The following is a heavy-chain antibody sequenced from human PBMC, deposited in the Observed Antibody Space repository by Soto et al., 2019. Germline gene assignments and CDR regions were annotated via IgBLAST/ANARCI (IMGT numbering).Heavy chain of an antibody. CDR1: GGSFSGYY. CDR3: ARGGYSGLSY. J-gene: IGHJ4*02. D-gene: IGHD6-13*01. V-gene: IGHV4-34*01. Sequence: QVQLQQWGAGLLKPSETLSLTCAVYGGSFSGYYWSWIRQSPGKGLEWIGEINHSGSTNYNPSLKXXVXIXXPTSTNQISLKRSSVTAADTAVYSCARGGYSGLSYWGQGTMVTVSS. CDR2: INHSGST.